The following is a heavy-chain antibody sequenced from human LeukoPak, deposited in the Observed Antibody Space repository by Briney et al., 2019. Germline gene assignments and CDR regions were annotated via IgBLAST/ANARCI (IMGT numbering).Heavy chain of an antibody. CDR2: IKQDGGEK. J-gene: IGHJ3*02. CDR1: GFSFSTYW. Sequence: GGSLRLSCAASGFSFSTYWMNWVRQAPGKGLEWVANIKQDGGEKYYVDSVKGRFTISRDNAKNSLFLQMNSLRAEDTAVYYCARDLRRRITMVRGVICAFDIWGQGTMVTVSS. D-gene: IGHD3-10*01. V-gene: IGHV3-7*01. CDR3: ARDLRRRITMVRGVICAFDI.